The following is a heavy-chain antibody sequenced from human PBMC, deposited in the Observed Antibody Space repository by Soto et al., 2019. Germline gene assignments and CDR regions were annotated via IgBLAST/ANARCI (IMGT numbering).Heavy chain of an antibody. CDR2: IYYSGRT. CDR1: GVSISSGGYY. V-gene: IGHV4-31*03. Sequence: SETLSLTCTVSGVSISSGGYYWGWIRQHQGKGLEWLGNIYYSGRTYYNPSPKSRVIMSVDTSKNHFSLTLSSVTAADTAMYDCASVIGGDSEYYFNYWGQGTLVTVSS. J-gene: IGHJ4*02. CDR3: ASVIGGDSEYYFNY. D-gene: IGHD2-21*02.